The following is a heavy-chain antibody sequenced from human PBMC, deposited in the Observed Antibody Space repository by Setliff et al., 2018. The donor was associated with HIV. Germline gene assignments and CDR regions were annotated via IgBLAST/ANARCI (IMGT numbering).Heavy chain of an antibody. V-gene: IGHV4-59*12. Sequence: SETLSLTCIVSGGSIRSYYWSWIRQPPGKGLEWIGYIYYSGSTNYNASLKSRVAISVDTSKNEFSLKLSSVNAADTAVYYCARDRTYYNFWSGYYGELLNDAFDIWGQGTMVTVSS. CDR1: GGSIRSYY. CDR2: IYYSGST. D-gene: IGHD3-3*01. J-gene: IGHJ3*02. CDR3: ARDRTYYNFWSGYYGELLNDAFDI.